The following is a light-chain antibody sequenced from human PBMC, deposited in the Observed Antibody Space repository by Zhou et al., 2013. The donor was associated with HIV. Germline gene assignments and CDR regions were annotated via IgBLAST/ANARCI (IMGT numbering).Light chain of an antibody. CDR3: QHYNSWPTT. CDR2: GTS. J-gene: IGKJ2*01. Sequence: EVVMTQSPATLSVSPGERVTLSCRASQSVATNLAWYQQKPGQAPRLLMYGTSTRATGTPVRFSGSGAWTEFTLTISSMQSEDFAVYYCQHYNSWPTTFGQGTKLEIK. CDR1: QSVATN. V-gene: IGKV3-15*01.